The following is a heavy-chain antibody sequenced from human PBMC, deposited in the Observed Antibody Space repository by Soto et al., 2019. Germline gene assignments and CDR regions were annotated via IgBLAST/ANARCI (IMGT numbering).Heavy chain of an antibody. V-gene: IGHV3-30*03. CDR3: AGALENPYFSYCLNV. CDR2: TTYDGGIK. D-gene: IGHD1-1*01. J-gene: IGHJ6*02. Sequence: GGSLRLSCAAYGFSFSSYGMEWVRLAPSKGLEWVAATTYDGGIKHYVDSVKGRFTISRDNSKNTLYLQMNSLRVEDTATYYCAGALENPYFSYCLNVWGQGTTVTVSS. CDR1: GFSFSSYG.